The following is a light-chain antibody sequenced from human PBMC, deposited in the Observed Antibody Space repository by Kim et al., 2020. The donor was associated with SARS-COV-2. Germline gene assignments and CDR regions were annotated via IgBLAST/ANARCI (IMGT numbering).Light chain of an antibody. CDR2: DAS. CDR1: QYIDNW. J-gene: IGKJ2*01. CDR3: QHRRTWPLT. V-gene: IGKV3-11*01. Sequence: EIVLTQSPATLSLSPGERATLSCRASQYIDNWLAWYQQKPGQVPRLLIYDASNRATGIPARFSGSGSGTDFTLTISSLEPEDFAVYYCQHRRTWPLTFGQATKLEI.